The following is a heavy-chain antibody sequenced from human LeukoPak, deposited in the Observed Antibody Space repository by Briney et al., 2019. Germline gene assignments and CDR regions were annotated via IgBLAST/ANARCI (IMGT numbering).Heavy chain of an antibody. V-gene: IGHV3-21*01. J-gene: IGHJ3*02. Sequence: PGGSLRLSCAASGFTFSSYSMNWVRQAPGKGLEWVSSISSSGNYIYYADSVKGRFTVSRDNAKNSLYLQMNSLRAEDTAVYYCARGHSGSYQRTDAFDIWGQGTMVTVSS. CDR1: GFTFSSYS. CDR2: ISSSGNYI. CDR3: ARGHSGSYQRTDAFDI. D-gene: IGHD1-26*01.